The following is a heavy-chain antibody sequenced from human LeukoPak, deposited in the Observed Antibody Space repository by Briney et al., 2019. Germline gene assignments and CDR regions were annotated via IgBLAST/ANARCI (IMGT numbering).Heavy chain of an antibody. D-gene: IGHD3-22*01. Sequence: SETLSLTCTVSGGSISSYYWSWIRQPPGKGLEWIGYIYYSGSTNYNPSLKSRVTISVDTSKNQFSLKLSSVTAADTAVYCCARAYDRSPYYFDYWGQGTLVTVSS. CDR1: GGSISSYY. CDR3: ARAYDRSPYYFDY. V-gene: IGHV4-59*01. CDR2: IYYSGST. J-gene: IGHJ4*02.